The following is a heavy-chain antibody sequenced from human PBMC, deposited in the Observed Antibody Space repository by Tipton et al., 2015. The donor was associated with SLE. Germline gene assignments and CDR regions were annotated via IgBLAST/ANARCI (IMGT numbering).Heavy chain of an antibody. J-gene: IGHJ4*02. CDR3: ATDRWDYYDSSGYFH. CDR2: IRPDGGEI. D-gene: IGHD3-22*01. Sequence: GSLRLSCADSGFTSSSYWMAWVRQAPGKGLEWVANIRPDGGEIFYVDSVKGRFTISRDTAKNSVYLQMDSLRVGDTAVYYCATDRWDYYDSSGYFHWGQGSLVTVSS. V-gene: IGHV3-7*01. CDR1: GFTSSSYW.